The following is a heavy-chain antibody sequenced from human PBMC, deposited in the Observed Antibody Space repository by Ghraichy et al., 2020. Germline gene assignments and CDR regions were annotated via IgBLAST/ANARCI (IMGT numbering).Heavy chain of an antibody. CDR1: GGSISSSSYY. D-gene: IGHD3-16*01. CDR3: ASQSWGLPDGFDI. V-gene: IGHV4-39*01. J-gene: IGHJ3*02. Sequence: SETLSLTCTVSGGSISSSSYYWGWIRQPPGKGLEWIGSIYYSGSTYYNPSLKSRVTISVDTSKNQFSLKLSSVTAADTAVYYCASQSWGLPDGFDIWGQGTMVTVSS. CDR2: IYYSGST.